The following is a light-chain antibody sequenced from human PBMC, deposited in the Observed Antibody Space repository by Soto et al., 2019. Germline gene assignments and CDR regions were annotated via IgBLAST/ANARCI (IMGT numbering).Light chain of an antibody. CDR2: NTS. J-gene: IGLJ2*01. V-gene: IGLV7-46*01. CDR3: LLAYNGARI. Sequence: QAVVTQEPSLTVSPGGTVTLTCGSSTGSVTSSHFPYWIQQKPGQAPRTMICNTSNKHSWTPARFSGSLLGGKAALTLSGAQPEDEADYYCLLAYNGARIFGGGTKVTVL. CDR1: TGSVTSSHF.